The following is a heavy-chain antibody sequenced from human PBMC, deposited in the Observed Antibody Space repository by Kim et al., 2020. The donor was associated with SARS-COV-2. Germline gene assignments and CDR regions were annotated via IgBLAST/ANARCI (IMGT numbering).Heavy chain of an antibody. CDR1: GYTLTELS. CDR3: ATGDRIYCSGGSCYYYYGMDV. D-gene: IGHD2-15*01. CDR2: FDPEDGET. V-gene: IGHV1-24*01. Sequence: ASVKVSCKVSGYTLTELSMHWVRQAPGKGLEWMGGFDPEDGETIYAQKFQGRVTMTEDTSTDTAYMELSSLRSEDTAVYYCATGDRIYCSGGSCYYYYGMDVWGQGTTVTVSS. J-gene: IGHJ6*02.